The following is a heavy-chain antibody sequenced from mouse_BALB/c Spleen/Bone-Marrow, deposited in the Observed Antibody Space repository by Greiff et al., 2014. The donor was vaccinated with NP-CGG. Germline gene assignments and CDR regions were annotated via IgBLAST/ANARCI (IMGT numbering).Heavy chain of an antibody. CDR1: GYTFTDYA. D-gene: IGHD2-14*01. CDR3: ARSGRYGAYYAMDY. V-gene: IGHV1S137*01. J-gene: IGHJ4*01. Sequence: SGAELVRPGVSVKISCKGSGYTFTDYAMHWVKQSHAKSLEWIGVISTYYGDASYIQKFKGKATMTVDKSSSTAYMELDRLTSEDSAIYYCARSGRYGAYYAMDYWGQGTSVTVSS. CDR2: ISTYYGDA.